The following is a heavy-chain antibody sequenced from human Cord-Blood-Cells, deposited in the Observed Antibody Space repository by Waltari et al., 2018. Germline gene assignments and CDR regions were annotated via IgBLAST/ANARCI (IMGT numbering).Heavy chain of an antibody. J-gene: IGHJ3*02. D-gene: IGHD3-10*01. CDR1: GGSISSSSYY. Sequence: QLQLQESGPGLVKPSETLSLTCTVSGGSISSSSYYWGWLRQPPGKGLEWIGSIYYSGSTYYNPSLKSRVTISVDTSKNQFSLKLSSVTAADTAVYYCARGLLLWFGELSRMDAFDIWGQGTMVTVSS. CDR2: IYYSGST. CDR3: ARGLLLWFGELSRMDAFDI. V-gene: IGHV4-39*01.